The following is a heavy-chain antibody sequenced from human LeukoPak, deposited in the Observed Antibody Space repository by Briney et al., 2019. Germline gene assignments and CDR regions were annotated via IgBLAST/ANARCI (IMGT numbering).Heavy chain of an antibody. CDR3: AKLTRGYCSSTACPNWFDP. J-gene: IGHJ5*02. CDR1: GFTFSSYA. V-gene: IGHV3-23*01. Sequence: PGGSLRLSCAASGFTFSSYAMSWVRHAPGEGLEWVSAISESGGTTYYADSVKGRFTISRANSKNTLYLQMNSLRGEDTAVYYCAKLTRGYCSSTACPNWFDPWDQGTLVTVSS. D-gene: IGHD2-2*01. CDR2: ISESGGTT.